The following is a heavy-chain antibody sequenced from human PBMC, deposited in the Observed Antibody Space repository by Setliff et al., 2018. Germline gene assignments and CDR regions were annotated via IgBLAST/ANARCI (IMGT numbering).Heavy chain of an antibody. Sequence: PSETLSLTCSVSGASISTTYYYWDWVRQSPEKGLEWIGTIYQNGITYYNPSLKSRVPISPDTSRKQFSLKLTSVTAADTAVYYCVRDAGDGYGVDAYAGGGFDIWGQGTMVTVSS. CDR3: VRDAGDGYGVDAYAGGGFDI. CDR1: GASISTTYYY. CDR2: IYQNGIT. J-gene: IGHJ3*02. V-gene: IGHV4-39*07. D-gene: IGHD4-17*01.